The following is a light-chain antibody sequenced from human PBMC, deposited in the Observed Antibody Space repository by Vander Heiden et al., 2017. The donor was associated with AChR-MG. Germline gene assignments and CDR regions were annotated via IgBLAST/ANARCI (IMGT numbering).Light chain of an antibody. CDR1: QSVSRNF. V-gene: IGKV3-20*01. CDR2: GAS. Sequence: IVLTQSPGTLSLSPGERGTLSCRASQSVSRNFLAWYQQKPVQAPRLLIYGASSRATGIPDRFSGSGSGTDFTLTISRLEPEDFAVYYCQQYGSSPITFGQGTRLEIK. J-gene: IGKJ5*01. CDR3: QQYGSSPIT.